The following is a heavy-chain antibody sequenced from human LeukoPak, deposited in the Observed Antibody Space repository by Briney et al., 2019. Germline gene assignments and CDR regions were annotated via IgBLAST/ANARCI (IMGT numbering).Heavy chain of an antibody. V-gene: IGHV3-23*01. D-gene: IGHD6-19*01. CDR1: GFTFSSYA. CDR2: ISGSGGST. J-gene: IGHJ4*02. CDR3: ATQSGRIAVAGTVDY. Sequence: PGGSLRLSCAASGFTFSSYAMRWVRQAPGKGLEWVSAISGSGGSTYYADSVKGRFTISRDNSKNTLYLQMNSLRAEDTAVYYCATQSGRIAVAGTVDYWGQGTLVTVSS.